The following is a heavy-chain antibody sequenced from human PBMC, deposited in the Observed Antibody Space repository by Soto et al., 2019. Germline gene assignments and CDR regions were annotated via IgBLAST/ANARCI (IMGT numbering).Heavy chain of an antibody. Sequence: PGESLKISCKGSGYTFNNYWIVWVLQMPGKGLEWMGIIYPGDSDTRYSPSFQGQVSISADRSISTAYLQWTSLKASDSAMYYCARRGYSYGELDYWGHGTLVTVSS. CDR2: IYPGDSDT. V-gene: IGHV5-51*01. CDR1: GYTFNNYW. J-gene: IGHJ4*01. D-gene: IGHD5-18*01. CDR3: ARRGYSYGELDY.